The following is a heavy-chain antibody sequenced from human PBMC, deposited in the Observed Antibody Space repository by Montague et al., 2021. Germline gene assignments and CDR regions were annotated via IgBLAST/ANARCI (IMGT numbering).Heavy chain of an antibody. J-gene: IGHJ6*02. V-gene: IGHV3-69-1*02. CDR3: AREGTSGRDSYNGMDV. CDR1: GFTFNDYI. D-gene: IGHD2-21*02. Sequence: SLRLSCAASGFTFNDYIIHWVRQAPGKGLEWVSPITGSLYISFAESLGGRFTISRDNAASSLYLQINSLRTEDTAVYYCAREGTSGRDSYNGMDVWGQGTTVIVSS. CDR2: ITGSLYI.